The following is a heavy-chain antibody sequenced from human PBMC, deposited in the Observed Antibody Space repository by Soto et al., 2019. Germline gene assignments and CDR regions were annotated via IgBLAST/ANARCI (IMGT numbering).Heavy chain of an antibody. CDR1: GFTFSSYG. Sequence: GGSLRLSCAASGFTFSSYGMHWVRQAPGKGLEWVAVIWYDGSNKYYADSVKGRFTISRDNSKNTLYLQMNSLRAEDTAVYYCARDRDSYCSDEYYSYCSMDVWGTGTTVTVSS. J-gene: IGHJ6*03. CDR3: ARDRDSYCSDEYYSYCSMDV. V-gene: IGHV3-33*01. CDR2: IWYDGSNK. D-gene: IGHD5-18*01.